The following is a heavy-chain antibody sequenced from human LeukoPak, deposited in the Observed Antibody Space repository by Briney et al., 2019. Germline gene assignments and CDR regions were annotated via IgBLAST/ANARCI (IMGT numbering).Heavy chain of an antibody. D-gene: IGHD4-17*01. J-gene: IGHJ4*02. CDR2: ISGSGGST. V-gene: IGHV3-23*01. Sequence: PGGSLRLSCAASGFTFSSYAMSWVRQTPGKGLEWVSVISGSGGSTYYADSVKGRFTISRDNSKNTLYLQMNSLRAEDTAVYYCAKATTTVTLFDYWGQGTLVIVSS. CDR3: AKATTTVTLFDY. CDR1: GFTFSSYA.